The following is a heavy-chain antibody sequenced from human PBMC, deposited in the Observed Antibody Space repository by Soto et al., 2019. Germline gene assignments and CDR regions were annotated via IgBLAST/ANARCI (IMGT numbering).Heavy chain of an antibody. CDR1: GYTFTRSG. J-gene: IGHJ6*02. V-gene: IGHV1-18*01. CDR2: ISTYNGDT. Sequence: ASVNVSCKASGYTFTRSGISWVRQAPGQGLEWMGWISTYNGDTNYAQTFQGRVTMTTDTSTSTVHMEVRSLRSDDTAVYYCAREGVAPYYSYGMDVWGQGTPVTVSS. CDR3: AREGVAPYYSYGMDV. D-gene: IGHD5-12*01.